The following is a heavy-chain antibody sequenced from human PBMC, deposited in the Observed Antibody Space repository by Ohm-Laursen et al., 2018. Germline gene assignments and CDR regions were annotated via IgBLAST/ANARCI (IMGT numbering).Heavy chain of an antibody. V-gene: IGHV4-39*01. Sequence: GTLSLTCTVSGDSISSTSYFWGWIRQPPGKGLEWIGSIYYSGSTYYKPSLKSRVTISVDTSKNQFSLKLSSVTAADTAVYYCAGQYCSGGSCYPRDWGQGTLVTVSS. CDR1: GDSISSTSYF. CDR3: AGQYCSGGSCYPRD. CDR2: IYYSGST. D-gene: IGHD2-15*01. J-gene: IGHJ4*02.